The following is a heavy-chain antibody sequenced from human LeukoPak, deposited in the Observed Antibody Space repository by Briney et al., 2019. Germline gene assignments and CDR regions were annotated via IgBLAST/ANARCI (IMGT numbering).Heavy chain of an antibody. CDR3: GAGGPTYYFDY. CDR1: GGSISSYY. D-gene: IGHD3-10*01. V-gene: IGHV4-59*01. CDR2: IYYSGST. J-gene: IGHJ4*02. Sequence: MSSETLSLTCTGSGGSISSYYWSWIRQPPGKGLEWIGYIYYSGSTNYNPSLKSRVTISVDTSKNQFSLKLSSVTAADTAVYYCGAGGPTYYFDYWGQGTLVTVSS.